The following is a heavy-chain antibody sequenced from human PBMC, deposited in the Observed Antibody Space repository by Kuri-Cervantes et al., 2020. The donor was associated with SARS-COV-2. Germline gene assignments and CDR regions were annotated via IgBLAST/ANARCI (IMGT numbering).Heavy chain of an antibody. J-gene: IGHJ6*02. D-gene: IGHD3-22*01. CDR2: IYPGDSDT. V-gene: IGHV5-51*01. Sequence: KVSCKASGYSFTSYWIGWVRQMPGKGLEWMGIIYPGDSDTRYSPSFQGQVTISADKSISTAYLQWSSLKASDTAMYYCARQLDYYDSSGYYYYYYYGMDVWGQGTTVTVSS. CDR3: ARQLDYYDSSGYYYYYYYGMDV. CDR1: GYSFTSYW.